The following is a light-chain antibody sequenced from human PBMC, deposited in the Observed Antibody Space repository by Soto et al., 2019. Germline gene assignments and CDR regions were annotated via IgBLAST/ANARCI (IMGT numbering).Light chain of an antibody. CDR3: SAYTSTITVE. Sequence: QAVLTQPASVSGSPGQSITVSCTRTSSDVGDYSSVSWYQQHPGKAPKLIISDVTNRPSGVSNRFSGSKSGNTASLTISGLQAEDEADYYCSAYTSTITVEFVGGTKLTVL. CDR1: SSDVGDYSS. J-gene: IGLJ2*01. V-gene: IGLV2-14*01. CDR2: DVT.